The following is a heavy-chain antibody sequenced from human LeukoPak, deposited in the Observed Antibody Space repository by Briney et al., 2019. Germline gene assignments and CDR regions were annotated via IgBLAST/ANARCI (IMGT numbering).Heavy chain of an antibody. Sequence: SETLSLTCTVSGGSVSAYYWNWLRQAPGKGLEWIGDISYTENLNYNPSLESRVTISVDKSKNQFSLKLSSVTAADTAVYYCARGPYDYGDYVDPTDYYYGMDVWGQGTTVTVSS. D-gene: IGHD4-17*01. CDR1: GGSVSAYY. CDR2: ISYTENL. CDR3: ARGPYDYGDYVDPTDYYYGMDV. J-gene: IGHJ6*02. V-gene: IGHV4-59*02.